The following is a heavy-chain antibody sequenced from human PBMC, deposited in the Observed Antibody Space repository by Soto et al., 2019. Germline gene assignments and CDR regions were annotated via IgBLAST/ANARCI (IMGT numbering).Heavy chain of an antibody. V-gene: IGHV3-23*01. Sequence: GGSLRLSCAASGFTFSSYAMSWVRQAPGKGLEWVSAISGSGGSTYYADSVKGRFTISRDNSKNTLYLQMNSLRAEDTAVYYCAKGTGGYSSGCIDYWGQGTLVTVSS. D-gene: IGHD6-19*01. CDR2: ISGSGGST. CDR1: GFTFSSYA. J-gene: IGHJ4*02. CDR3: AKGTGGYSSGCIDY.